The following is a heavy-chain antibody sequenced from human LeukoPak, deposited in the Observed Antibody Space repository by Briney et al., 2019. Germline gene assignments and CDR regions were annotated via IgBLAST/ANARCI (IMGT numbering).Heavy chain of an antibody. V-gene: IGHV4-34*01. Sequence: PSETLSLTCAVYGGSFSGYYWSWLRQPPGKGLEWIREINHSGSTNYNPSLKSRDTISVDTSKNQFSLKLSSVTAADTAVYYCANHGGYRGDGYYFDYWGQGTLVTVSS. CDR3: ANHGGYRGDGYYFDY. CDR2: INHSGST. J-gene: IGHJ4*02. CDR1: GGSFSGYY. D-gene: IGHD2-21*01.